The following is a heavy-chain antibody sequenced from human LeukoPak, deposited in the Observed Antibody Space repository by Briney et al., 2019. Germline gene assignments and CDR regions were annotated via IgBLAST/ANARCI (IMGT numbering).Heavy chain of an antibody. CDR3: ARVGSGWGNLFDY. J-gene: IGHJ4*02. V-gene: IGHV4-59*01. D-gene: IGHD7-27*01. CDR1: GGSISSYY. CDR2: IYYSGST. Sequence: SETLSLTCTVSGGSISSYYWSWSREPPGKGLEWIGYIYYSGSTNYNPSLKSRVTISVDTSKNQFSLKLSSVTAADTAVYYCARVGSGWGNLFDYWGQGTLVTVSS.